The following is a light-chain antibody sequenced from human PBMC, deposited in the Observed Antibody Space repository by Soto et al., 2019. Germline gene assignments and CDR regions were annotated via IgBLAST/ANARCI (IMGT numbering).Light chain of an antibody. J-gene: IGLJ3*02. CDR3: KSYRSSHTMV. CDR1: SSDVGGYTH. V-gene: IGLV2-14*01. Sequence: QSALTQPASVSGSPGQSITISCTGTSSDVGGYTHVSWYQQYPGKAPKLIIYEVSNRPSGVSNRFSGSKSGNTAYLTISGLQAEDEADYYCKSYRSSHTMVFGGGTKLTVL. CDR2: EVS.